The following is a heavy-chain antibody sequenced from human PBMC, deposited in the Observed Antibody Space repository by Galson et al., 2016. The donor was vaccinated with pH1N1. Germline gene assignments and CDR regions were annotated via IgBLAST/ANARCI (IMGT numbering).Heavy chain of an antibody. CDR3: AHREVTITHAFDV. V-gene: IGHV2-5*02. CDR2: IYWADDK. CDR1: GFSVSSSGMG. Sequence: PALVKPTQTLTLTCTFSGFSVSSSGMGVGWIRQPPGKALEWLALIYWADDKRYSPSLKSRLTITKDTSKNQVVLTMTNMVPADTAPYYCAHREVTITHAFDVWGQGTMVTVSS. D-gene: IGHD5-12*01. J-gene: IGHJ3*01.